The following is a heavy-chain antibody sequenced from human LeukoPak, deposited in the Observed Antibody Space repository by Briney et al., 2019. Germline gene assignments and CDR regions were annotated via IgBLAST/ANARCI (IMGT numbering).Heavy chain of an antibody. J-gene: IGHJ4*02. D-gene: IGHD1-1*01. CDR2: ISGSAGST. Sequence: PGESLRLSCAASGFTFSTFAMTWVRQGPGKGLEWVSDISGSAGSTYYADSVKGRFAISRDNSKNTLYLQMNSLRAEDTAVYYCAKSLVVPGTGNYWGQGTLVTVSS. V-gene: IGHV3-23*01. CDR3: AKSLVVPGTGNY. CDR1: GFTFSTFA.